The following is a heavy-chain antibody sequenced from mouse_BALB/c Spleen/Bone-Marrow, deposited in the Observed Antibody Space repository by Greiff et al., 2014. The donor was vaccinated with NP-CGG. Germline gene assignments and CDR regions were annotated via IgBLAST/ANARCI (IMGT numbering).Heavy chain of an antibody. J-gene: IGHJ2*01. D-gene: IGHD1-1*01. Sequence: EVHLVESGAALVKPGASVKLSCTASGFNIKDTYMHWVKQRPEQGLEWIGRIDPANGNTKYDPKFQGKATITADTSSNTAYLQLSGLTSEDTAVYYCANYYYGSHFDYWGQGTTLTVSS. CDR1: GFNIKDTY. V-gene: IGHV14-3*02. CDR2: IDPANGNT. CDR3: ANYYYGSHFDY.